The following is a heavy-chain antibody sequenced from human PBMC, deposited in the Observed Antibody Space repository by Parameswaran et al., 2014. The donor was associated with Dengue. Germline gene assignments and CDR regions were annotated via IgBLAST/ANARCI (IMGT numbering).Heavy chain of an antibody. V-gene: IGHV4-61*01. CDR3: ASILISGWYFYWFDP. D-gene: IGHD6-19*01. CDR1: GGSVSSGSYY. J-gene: IGHJ5*02. CDR2: IFYSGST. Sequence: ASETLSLTCTVSGGSVSSGSYYWSWIRQPPGKGLEWIGYIFYSGSTNYNPSLKSRVTISADTSKNQFSLKLSSVTAGDTAVYYCASILISGWYFYWFDPWGQGTLVTVSS.